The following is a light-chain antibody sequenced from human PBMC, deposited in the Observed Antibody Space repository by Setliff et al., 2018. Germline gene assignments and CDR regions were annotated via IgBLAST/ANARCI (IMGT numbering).Light chain of an antibody. V-gene: IGLV2-11*01. J-gene: IGLJ1*01. CDR2: DVS. CDR3: CSFTGHSYD. Sequence: VLTQPRSVSGSPGQSVTISCSGTSSDVGRYNYVSWYQQHPGKAPKLMIYDVSRRPSGVPDRFPGSKSGNTASLTISGLQVEDEADYYCCSFTGHSYDFGTGTKVTVL. CDR1: SSDVGRYNY.